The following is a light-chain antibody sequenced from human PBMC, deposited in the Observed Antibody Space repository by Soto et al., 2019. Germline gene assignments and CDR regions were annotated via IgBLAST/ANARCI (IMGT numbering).Light chain of an antibody. J-gene: IGKJ5*01. Sequence: EIVVTQSPGTLSLSPGERATLSCRASQSVSSSYLAWYQQKPGQAPRLLIYGASSRAPGIPDRFSGSGSGTDFTLTISRLEPEEFAVYYCQQYGSSPVTFGQGTRLEIK. CDR2: GAS. CDR1: QSVSSSY. V-gene: IGKV3-20*01. CDR3: QQYGSSPVT.